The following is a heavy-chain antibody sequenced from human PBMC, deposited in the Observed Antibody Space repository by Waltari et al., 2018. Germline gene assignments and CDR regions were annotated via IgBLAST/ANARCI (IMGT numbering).Heavy chain of an antibody. Sequence: EGQLVESGGGLIQPGGSLRLSCAASGFTVSSNYMSWVRQAPGKGPECVLIMNSKGTTYYPDSGKGRFTISRDKSNTPLSLQMNGLRAEDTAVYYCAREGAGRLYFDYWGQGTLVTVSS. D-gene: IGHD3-10*01. V-gene: IGHV3-53*01. J-gene: IGHJ4*02. CDR3: AREGAGRLYFDY. CDR1: GFTVSSNY. CDR2: MNSKGTT.